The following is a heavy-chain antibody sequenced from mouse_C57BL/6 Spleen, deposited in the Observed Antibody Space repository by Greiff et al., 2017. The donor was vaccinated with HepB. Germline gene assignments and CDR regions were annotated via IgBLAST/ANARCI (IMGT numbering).Heavy chain of an antibody. CDR2: IYPGDGDT. J-gene: IGHJ2*01. CDR3: ARSYDGYLDY. V-gene: IGHV1-82*01. D-gene: IGHD2-3*01. Sequence: VQGVESGPELVKPGASVKISCKASGYAFSSSWMNWVKQRPGKGLEWIGRIYPGDGDTNYNGTFKGKATLTADKSSSTAYMQLSSLTSEDSAVYFCARSYDGYLDYWGQGTTLTVSS. CDR1: GYAFSSSW.